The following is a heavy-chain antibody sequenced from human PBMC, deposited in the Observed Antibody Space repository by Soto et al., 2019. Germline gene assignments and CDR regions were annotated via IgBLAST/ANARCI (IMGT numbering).Heavy chain of an antibody. CDR1: GFTFSSYA. D-gene: IGHD2-21*02. Sequence: EVQLLESGGNLVQPGGSLRLACTASGFTFSSYAMSWVRQAPGKGLEWVSALSGSGATTYYADSVKGRFTISRDNSKNTVYLQMSSLRAQDTAVYYCAKGRGVVAAMADYWGQGTLVTVSS. V-gene: IGHV3-23*01. CDR2: LSGSGATT. J-gene: IGHJ4*02. CDR3: AKGRGVVAAMADY.